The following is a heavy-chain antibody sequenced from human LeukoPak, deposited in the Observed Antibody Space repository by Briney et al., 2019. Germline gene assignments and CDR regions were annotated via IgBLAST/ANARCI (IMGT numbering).Heavy chain of an antibody. CDR3: AKTYGDYVSGAFDI. CDR1: GFTFSSYW. J-gene: IGHJ3*02. D-gene: IGHD4-17*01. Sequence: GGSLRLSCAASGFTFSSYWMHWVRQAPGKGLVWVSRINSDGSSTSYADSVKGRFTISRDNAKNTLYLQMNSLRAEDTAVYYCAKTYGDYVSGAFDIWGQGTMVTVSS. V-gene: IGHV3-74*01. CDR2: INSDGSST.